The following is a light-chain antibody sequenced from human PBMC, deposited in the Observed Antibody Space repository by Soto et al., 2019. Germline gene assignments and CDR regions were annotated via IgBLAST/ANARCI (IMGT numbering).Light chain of an antibody. Sequence: EIVLTQSPDTLSLSPGDRATFSCRASQSFTKYSVSWYQHKPGQAPRLLIFDASTRASGVPDRFRGSGSGADFSLTISRLEPEDFGVYYCHQSVGLPVTFGPGTRLEI. CDR2: DAS. CDR3: HQSVGLPVT. V-gene: IGKV3-20*01. CDR1: QSFTKYS. J-gene: IGKJ2*01.